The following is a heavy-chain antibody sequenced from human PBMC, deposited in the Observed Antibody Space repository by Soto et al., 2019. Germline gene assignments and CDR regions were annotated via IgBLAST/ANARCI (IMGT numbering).Heavy chain of an antibody. CDR3: VRAAARGDS. Sequence: LRLSCAASGFYFSGYWMHWVRQVPGKGLVWVSRINTDGSDTLYADSVKGRFTISRDNTKNTLYLQMSSLRAEDTAIYYCVRAAARGDSWGQGTLVTVSS. D-gene: IGHD6-13*01. J-gene: IGHJ4*02. V-gene: IGHV3-74*01. CDR1: GFYFSGYW. CDR2: INTDGSDT.